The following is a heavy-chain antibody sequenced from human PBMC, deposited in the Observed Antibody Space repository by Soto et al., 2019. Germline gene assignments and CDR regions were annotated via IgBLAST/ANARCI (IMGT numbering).Heavy chain of an antibody. D-gene: IGHD3-10*01. CDR3: ARESVAMVRGVIAYYYYYGMDV. V-gene: IGHV1-46*01. CDR1: GYTFTSYY. CDR2: INPSGGST. Sequence: ASVKVSCKASGYTFTSYYMHWVRQAPGQGLEWMGIINPSGGSTSYAQKFQGRVTMTRDTSTSTVYMELSSLRSEDTAVYYCARESVAMVRGVIAYYYYYGMDVWGQGTTVT. J-gene: IGHJ6*02.